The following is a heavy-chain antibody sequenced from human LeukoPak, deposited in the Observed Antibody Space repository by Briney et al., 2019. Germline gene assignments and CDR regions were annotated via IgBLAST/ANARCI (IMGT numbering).Heavy chain of an antibody. D-gene: IGHD2-21*01. CDR1: RGSISSSSYY. V-gene: IGHV4-39*07. Sequence: PSETLSLTCTVSRGSISSSSYYWGWIRQPPGKGLEWIGTIYYSGSTYYNPSLKSRVTISVDTSKNQFSLKLSSVTAADTAVYYCARFAYCGGHCWYYFDYWGQGSLVTVSS. J-gene: IGHJ4*02. CDR3: ARFAYCGGHCWYYFDY. CDR2: IYYSGST.